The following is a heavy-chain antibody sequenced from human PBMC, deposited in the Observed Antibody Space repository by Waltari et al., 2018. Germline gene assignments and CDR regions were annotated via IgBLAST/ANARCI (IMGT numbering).Heavy chain of an antibody. D-gene: IGHD6-6*01. CDR1: GFTVSSYS. CDR2: ISSSSSYI. Sequence: EVQLVESGGGLVKPGGSLRLSCAASGFTVSSYSMNWVRQAPGKGLGWVSSISSSSSYIYYADSVKGRFTISRDNAKNSLYLQMNSLRAEDTAVYYCARDRSSSSSAFDIWGQGTMVTVSS. J-gene: IGHJ3*02. V-gene: IGHV3-21*01. CDR3: ARDRSSSSSAFDI.